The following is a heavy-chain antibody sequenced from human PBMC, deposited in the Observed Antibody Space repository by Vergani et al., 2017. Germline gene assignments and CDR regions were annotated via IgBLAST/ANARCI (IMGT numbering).Heavy chain of an antibody. Sequence: QVQLVQSGAEVKKPGSSVKVSCKASGGTFSSYTISWVRQAPGQGLEWMGRIIPILGIANYAQKFQGRVTITADKSTSTAYMELSSLRSEDTAVYYCAKLGVVVPAAMNPDYWGQGTLVTVSS. V-gene: IGHV1-69*02. CDR2: IIPILGIA. D-gene: IGHD2-2*01. J-gene: IGHJ4*02. CDR3: AKLGVVVPAAMNPDY. CDR1: GGTFSSYT.